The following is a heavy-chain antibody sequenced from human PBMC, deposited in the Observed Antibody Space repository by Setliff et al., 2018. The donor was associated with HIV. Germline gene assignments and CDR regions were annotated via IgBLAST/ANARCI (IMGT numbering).Heavy chain of an antibody. J-gene: IGHJ4*02. CDR2: INGDGTTT. CDR1: GLTFSRNW. CDR3: ARAKVTAAWGYYFDY. D-gene: IGHD6-13*01. Sequence: GGSLRLSCAVSGLTFSRNWFHWVRQAPGKGLEWVSRINGDGTTTNYADSVKGRFSISRDNAKNTLYLHMNSLRAEDTALYYCARAKVTAAWGYYFDYWGQGMLVTVSS. V-gene: IGHV3-74*01.